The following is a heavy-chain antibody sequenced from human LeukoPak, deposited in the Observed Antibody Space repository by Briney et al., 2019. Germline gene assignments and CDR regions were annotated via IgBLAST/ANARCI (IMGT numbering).Heavy chain of an antibody. CDR1: GYPFTGSY. Sequence: GASVKVSCKASGYPFTGSYLHWVRQAPGQGLEWMGWIDCNTGTTHYEEKFEARVTMTRDTSISTVYIEVSGLIFDDTAVYFCAREGDYGDYVAYWGQGTLVTVSS. J-gene: IGHJ4*02. V-gene: IGHV1-2*02. CDR2: IDCNTGTT. CDR3: AREGDYGDYVAY. D-gene: IGHD4-17*01.